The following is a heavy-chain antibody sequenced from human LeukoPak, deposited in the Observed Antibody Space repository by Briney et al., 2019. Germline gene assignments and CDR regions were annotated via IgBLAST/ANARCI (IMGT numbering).Heavy chain of an antibody. J-gene: IGHJ6*03. CDR2: IYYSGTT. CDR3: ARRHGNYSMDV. V-gene: IGHV4-38-2*01. Sequence: SETLSLTCAVSGYSISSGYYWGWFRQPPGKGLEWLGSIYYSGTTYYNPSLKSRVPISVDTSKNKFSLKCDSVTAAYMAGYYCARRHGNYSMDVWGKGTTVTVSS. CDR1: GYSISSGYY.